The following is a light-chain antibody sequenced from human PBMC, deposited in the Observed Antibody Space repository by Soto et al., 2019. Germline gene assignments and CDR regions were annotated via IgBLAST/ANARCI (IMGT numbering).Light chain of an antibody. CDR2: VNSDGSH. Sequence: QPVLTQSPSASASLGASVKLTCTLSSGHSNYAIAWHQQQPEKGPRYLMKVNSDGSHIKGGGIPERFSGSSSGAERYLTISSLQSEDEAEYYRQTWGTGINWVFGGGAKLTVL. V-gene: IGLV4-69*01. CDR1: SGHSNYA. J-gene: IGLJ3*02. CDR3: QTWGTGINWV.